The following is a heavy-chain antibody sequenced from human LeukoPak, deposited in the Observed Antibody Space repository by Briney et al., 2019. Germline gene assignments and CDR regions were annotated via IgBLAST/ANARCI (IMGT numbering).Heavy chain of an antibody. CDR1: GFTFSNNW. CDR2: INSDGSRT. J-gene: IGHJ4*02. Sequence: GGSLRLSCAASGFTFSNNWMHWVRQAPGKGLVWVSRINSDGSRTSYADSMKGRFTISRDNAKNTLYLQMNSLRAEDTAVYYCGRGFSGGLDYWGQGNLVTVSS. V-gene: IGHV3-74*01. CDR3: GRGFSGGLDY. D-gene: IGHD2-15*01.